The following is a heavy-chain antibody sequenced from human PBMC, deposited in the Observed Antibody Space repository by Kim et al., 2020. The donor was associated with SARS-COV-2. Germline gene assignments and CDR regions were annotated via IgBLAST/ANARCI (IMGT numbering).Heavy chain of an antibody. CDR3: AKNGGGWARGLDV. Sequence: YTDSVKGRFTISRDNSKNTLDLEMNSLRDEDTALYYCAKNGGGWARGLDVWGQGTTVTVSS. V-gene: IGHV3-23*01. D-gene: IGHD6-19*01. J-gene: IGHJ6*02.